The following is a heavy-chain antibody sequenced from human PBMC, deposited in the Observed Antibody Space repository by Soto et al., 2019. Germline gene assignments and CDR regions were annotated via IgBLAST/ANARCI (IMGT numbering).Heavy chain of an antibody. D-gene: IGHD1-26*01. V-gene: IGHV3-11*06. CDR2: IDPSSSYT. J-gene: IGHJ4*02. Sequence: QVQLVESGGGFVKTAGSLRLSCAASGFTFRDHHMTWIRQAPGKGVEWISKIDPSSSYTDYADSVKGRFTISRDNAKNSLYLQMDSLRADDTAMYFCATAGGYSYFDIWGQGTLVTVSS. CDR1: GFTFRDHH. CDR3: ATAGGYSYFDI.